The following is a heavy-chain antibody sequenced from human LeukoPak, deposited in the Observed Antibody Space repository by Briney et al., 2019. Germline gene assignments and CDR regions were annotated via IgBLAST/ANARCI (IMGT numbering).Heavy chain of an antibody. CDR3: AREGDSRVDY. CDR2: INPNTGGT. CDR1: GYTFIVYY. Sequence: ASVKVPCKASGYTFIVYYIHWVRQAPGQGLEWMGRINPNTGGTICAQKFQGRVTMTRDTSITTAHMELSGLRSDDTAMYFCAREGDSRVDYWGQGTLVTVSS. D-gene: IGHD3-22*01. V-gene: IGHV1-2*06. J-gene: IGHJ4*02.